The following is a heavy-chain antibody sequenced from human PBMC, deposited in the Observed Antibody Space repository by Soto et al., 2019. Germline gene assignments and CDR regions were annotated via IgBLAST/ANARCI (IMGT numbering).Heavy chain of an antibody. CDR2: ISYDGSNK. CDR1: GFTFSSYG. D-gene: IGHD2-2*01. V-gene: IGHV3-30*18. Sequence: GGSLRLSCAASGFTFSSYGMHWVRQAPGKGLEWVAVISYDGSNKYYADSVKGRFTISRDNSKNTLYLQMNSLRAEDTAVYYCAKERGGTSSTSRLSSRDYFDYWGQGTLVTVSS. CDR3: AKERGGTSSTSRLSSRDYFDY. J-gene: IGHJ4*02.